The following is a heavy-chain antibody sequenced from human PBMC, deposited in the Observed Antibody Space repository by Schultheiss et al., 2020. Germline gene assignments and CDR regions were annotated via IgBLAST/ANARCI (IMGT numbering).Heavy chain of an antibody. CDR1: GGTFSSYT. D-gene: IGHD6-19*01. V-gene: IGHV1-46*03. Sequence: ASVKVSCKASGGTFSSYTISWVRQAPGQGLEWMGIINPSGGSTSYAQKFQGRVIMTRDTSTSTVYMELSSLRSEDTAVYYCARDSASGYYYYYGMDVWGQGTTVTVSS. CDR3: ARDSASGYYYYYGMDV. J-gene: IGHJ6*02. CDR2: INPSGGST.